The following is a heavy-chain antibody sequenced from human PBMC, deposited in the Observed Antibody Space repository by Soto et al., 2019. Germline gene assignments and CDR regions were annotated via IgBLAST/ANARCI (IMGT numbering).Heavy chain of an antibody. CDR1: GFTFSSYG. V-gene: IGHV3-33*01. CDR2: IWYDGSNK. CDR3: AIDVVDIVVVVAALGYYYYYMDV. D-gene: IGHD2-15*01. Sequence: GGSLRLSCAASGFTFSSYGMHWVRQAPGKGLEWVAVIWYDGSNKYYADSVKGRFTISRDNSKNTLYLQMNSLRAEDTAVYYCAIDVVDIVVVVAALGYYYYYMDVWGKGTTVTVSS. J-gene: IGHJ6*03.